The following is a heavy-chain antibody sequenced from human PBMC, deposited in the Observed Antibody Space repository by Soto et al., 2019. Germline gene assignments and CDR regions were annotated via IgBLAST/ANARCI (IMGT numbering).Heavy chain of an antibody. J-gene: IGHJ4*02. CDR3: ARGDRDGYPYPTDSPFFDY. CDR2: TYSGGST. V-gene: IGHV3-53*01. CDR1: GFTVINNY. D-gene: IGHD5-12*01. Sequence: EVQLVESGGGLIQPGGSLRLSCAASGFTVINNYMSWVRQAPGKGLEWVSVTYSGGSTYYADSVKGRFTITRDNSKTTVHLQMNSLRAEDTAVYYCARGDRDGYPYPTDSPFFDYWGQGTLVTVSS.